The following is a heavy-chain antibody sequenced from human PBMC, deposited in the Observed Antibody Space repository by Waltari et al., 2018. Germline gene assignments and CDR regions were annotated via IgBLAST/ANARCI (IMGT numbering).Heavy chain of an antibody. V-gene: IGHV4-4*07. Sequence: QVQLQESGPGLVKPSETLSLTCTVSGGSISSYYWSWIRQPAGKGLEWIGRIYTSGSTNYNPFLKVRVTMSVDTSKNQFSLKLSSVTAADTAVYYCASSLKVYGYYYDSSGYYYTGAMDVWGQGTTVTVSS. D-gene: IGHD3-22*01. CDR1: GGSISSYY. J-gene: IGHJ6*02. CDR3: ASSLKVYGYYYDSSGYYYTGAMDV. CDR2: IYTSGST.